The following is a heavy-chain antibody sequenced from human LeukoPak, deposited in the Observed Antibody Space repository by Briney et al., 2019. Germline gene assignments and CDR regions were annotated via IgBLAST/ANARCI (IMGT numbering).Heavy chain of an antibody. D-gene: IGHD6-19*01. CDR2: IYGGGST. V-gene: IGHV3-53*01. CDR1: GFTVSSNY. CDR3: ATEIAVAGTGNWFDP. J-gene: IGHJ5*02. Sequence: PGGSLRLSCAASGFTVSSNYMSWVRQAPGKGLEWVSVIYGGGSTYYADSVKGRFTISRDNSKNTLYLQMNSLRAEDTAVYYCATEIAVAGTGNWFDPWGQGTLVTVSS.